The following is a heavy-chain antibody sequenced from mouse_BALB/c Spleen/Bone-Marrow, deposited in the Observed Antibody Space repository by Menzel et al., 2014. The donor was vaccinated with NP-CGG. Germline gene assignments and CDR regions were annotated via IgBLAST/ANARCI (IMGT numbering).Heavy chain of an antibody. CDR2: IYPGDGDT. J-gene: IGHJ3*01. CDR3: ARDDGFAY. Sequence: VQLQQSGAELVRPGSSVKISCKASGYAFSSYWMNRVKRRPGQGLEWIGQIYPGDGDTNYNGKFKGKATLTADKSSSTAYMQLSSLTSEDSAVYFCARDDGFAYWGQGTLVTVSA. V-gene: IGHV1-80*01. CDR1: GYAFSSYW. D-gene: IGHD2-12*01.